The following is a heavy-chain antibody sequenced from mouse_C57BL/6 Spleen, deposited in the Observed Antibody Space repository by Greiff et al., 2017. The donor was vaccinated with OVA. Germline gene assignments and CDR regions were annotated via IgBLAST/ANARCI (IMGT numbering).Heavy chain of an antibody. J-gene: IGHJ2*01. CDR2: INYDGSST. Sequence: EVQVVESEGGLVQPGSSMKLSCTASGFTFSDYYMAWVRQVPEKGLEWVANINYDGSSTYYLDSLKSRFIISRDNAKNILYLQMSSLKSEDTATYYCARVYDYDDGYFDYWGQGTTLTVSS. CDR1: GFTFSDYY. D-gene: IGHD2-4*01. V-gene: IGHV5-16*01. CDR3: ARVYDYDDGYFDY.